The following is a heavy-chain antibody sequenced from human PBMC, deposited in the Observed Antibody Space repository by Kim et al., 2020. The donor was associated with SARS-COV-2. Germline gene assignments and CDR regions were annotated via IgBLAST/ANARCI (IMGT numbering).Heavy chain of an antibody. CDR1: GGTFSSYA. J-gene: IGHJ6*02. CDR3: ARDGWRLTTERDIVVVSESQNYYYYGMGV. V-gene: IGHV1-69*13. CDR2: IIPIFGTA. D-gene: IGHD2-2*01. Sequence: SVKVSCKASGGTFSSYAISWVRQAPGQGLEWMGGIIPIFGTANYAQKFQGRVTITADESTSTAYMELSSLRSEDTAVYYCARDGWRLTTERDIVVVSESQNYYYYGMGVWGQGTTVTVSS.